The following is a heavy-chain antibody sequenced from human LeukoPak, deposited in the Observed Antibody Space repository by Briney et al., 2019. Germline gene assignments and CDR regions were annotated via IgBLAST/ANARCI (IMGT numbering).Heavy chain of an antibody. CDR2: IYTSGST. Sequence: SETLSLTCTVSGVSISDYYWNWIRQPAGRGLEWIGRIYTSGSTNYNPSLQSRVAMSLDRSENQFSLKLNSVTAADTAVYYCARDGWDRSSQTFDYWGQGTLVTVSP. V-gene: IGHV4-4*07. J-gene: IGHJ4*02. CDR1: GVSISDYY. D-gene: IGHD6-13*01. CDR3: ARDGWDRSSQTFDY.